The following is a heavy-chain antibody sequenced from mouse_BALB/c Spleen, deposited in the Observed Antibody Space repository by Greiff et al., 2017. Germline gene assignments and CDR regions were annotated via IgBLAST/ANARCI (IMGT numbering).Heavy chain of an antibody. CDR1: GYTFTDYV. CDR3: AREERRTLYYYAMDY. D-gene: IGHD2-14*01. Sequence: QVQLKESGPELVKPGASVKMSCKASGYTFTDYVISWVKQRTGQGLEWIGEIYPGSGSTYYNEKFKGKATLTADKSSNTAYMQLSSLTSEDSAVYYCAREERRTLYYYAMDYWGQGTSVTVSS. J-gene: IGHJ4*01. V-gene: IGHV1-77*01. CDR2: IYPGSGST.